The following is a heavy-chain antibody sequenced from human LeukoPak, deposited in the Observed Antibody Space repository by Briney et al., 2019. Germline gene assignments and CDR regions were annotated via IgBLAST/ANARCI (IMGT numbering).Heavy chain of an antibody. J-gene: IGHJ4*02. D-gene: IGHD3-22*01. V-gene: IGHV3-74*01. Sequence: GGSLRLSCAASGFTFHKYWMHWVRQAPGKGLVWVSRIYIDGTGIVYTGSVKGRFTISRDSSKNTLYLQMNSLRAEDTAVYYCAKETRWLYDYWGQGTLVTVSS. CDR3: AKETRWLYDY. CDR2: IYIDGTGI. CDR1: GFTFHKYW.